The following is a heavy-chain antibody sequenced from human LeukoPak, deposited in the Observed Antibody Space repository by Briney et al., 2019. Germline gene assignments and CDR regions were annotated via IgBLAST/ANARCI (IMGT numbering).Heavy chain of an antibody. Sequence: GGSLRLPCAASGFTFSSYEMNWVRQAPGKGLEYVSAISSNGGSTYYANSVKGRFTISRDNSKNTLYLQMGSLRAEDMAVYYCARAAYCGGDCYSDYWGQGTLVTVSS. CDR3: ARAAYCGGDCYSDY. J-gene: IGHJ4*02. V-gene: IGHV3-64*01. CDR1: GFTFSSYE. CDR2: ISSNGGST. D-gene: IGHD2-21*02.